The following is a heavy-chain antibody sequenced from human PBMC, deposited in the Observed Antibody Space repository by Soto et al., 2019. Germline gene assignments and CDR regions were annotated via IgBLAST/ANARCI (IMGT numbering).Heavy chain of an antibody. V-gene: IGHV3-30*18. Sequence: GGSLRLSCAASGFTFSSYGMHWVRQAPGKGLEWVAVISYDGSNKYYADSVKGRFTISRDNSKNTLYLQMNSLRAEDTAVYYCAKGGVSDVFDYWGQGTLVTVSS. CDR1: GFTFSSYG. CDR3: AKGGVSDVFDY. D-gene: IGHD1-26*01. CDR2: ISYDGSNK. J-gene: IGHJ4*02.